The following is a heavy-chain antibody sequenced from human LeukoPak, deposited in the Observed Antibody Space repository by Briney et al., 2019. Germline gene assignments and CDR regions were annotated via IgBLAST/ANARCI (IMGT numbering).Heavy chain of an antibody. CDR3: ARRRGDV. Sequence: GGSLRLSCAASGFTFSGYSMNWVRQAPGKGLEWVAIINKDGSEKYYVDSVKGRFTISRDNAKNSLYLQMNSLRAEDTAVYYCARRRGDVWGQGTTVTVSS. CDR2: INKDGSEK. D-gene: IGHD3-10*01. J-gene: IGHJ6*02. V-gene: IGHV3-7*04. CDR1: GFTFSGYS.